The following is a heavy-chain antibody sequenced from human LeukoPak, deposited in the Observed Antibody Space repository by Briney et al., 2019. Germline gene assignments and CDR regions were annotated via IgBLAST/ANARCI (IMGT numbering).Heavy chain of an antibody. V-gene: IGHV4-31*03. CDR3: ATPYCSSLSCLDVFNM. D-gene: IGHD2-2*01. CDR2: KYYNGGA. J-gene: IGHJ3*02. CDR1: GVSVSDGRYY. Sequence: PSETLPLTCNVSGVSVSDGRYYWTWIRQHPGKGLEWIGYKYYNGGAKYNPSLKRRLTISIDTSKNQFSLQLTSVTAADTATYYCATPYCSSLSCLDVFNMWGQGTRVTVSS.